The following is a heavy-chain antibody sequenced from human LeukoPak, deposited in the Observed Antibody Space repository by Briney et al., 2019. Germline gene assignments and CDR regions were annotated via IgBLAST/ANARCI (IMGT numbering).Heavy chain of an antibody. CDR1: GYTFTGYY. Sequence: ASVKVSCKASGYTFTGYYVHWVRQAPGQGLEWMGWINPNSGGTNYAQKFQGWVTMTRDTSISTAYMELSRLRSDDTAVYYCARGEQNYYDSSGSDAFDIWGQGTMVTVSS. J-gene: IGHJ3*02. CDR2: INPNSGGT. CDR3: ARGEQNYYDSSGSDAFDI. D-gene: IGHD3-22*01. V-gene: IGHV1-2*04.